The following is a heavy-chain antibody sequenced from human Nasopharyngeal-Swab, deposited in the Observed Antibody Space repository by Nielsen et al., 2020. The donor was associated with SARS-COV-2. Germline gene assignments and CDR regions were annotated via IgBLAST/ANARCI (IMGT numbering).Heavy chain of an antibody. V-gene: IGHV3-30-3*01. Sequence: GGSLRLSCASSGFTFSSYAMHWFRQPPGKGLEWLAVISSDGTNKYYADSVKGRFTISRDNSKNTLYLQMNSLRAEDTAVYYCARDSGAPMDVWGQGTTVTVSS. J-gene: IGHJ6*02. CDR1: GFTFSSYA. CDR3: ARDSGAPMDV. D-gene: IGHD3-10*01. CDR2: ISSDGTNK.